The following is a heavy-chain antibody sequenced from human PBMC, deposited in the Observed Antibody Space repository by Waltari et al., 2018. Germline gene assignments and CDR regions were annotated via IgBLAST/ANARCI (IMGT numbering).Heavy chain of an antibody. Sequence: QVQLVQSGAEVKKPGSSVKVSCKASGGTFSSYAISWVRQAPGQGLEWMGGIIPSLGTANYAQKFQGRVTITADESTSTAYMELSSLRSEDTAVYYCASGYYYGSGRSYYYGMDVWGQGTTVTVSS. J-gene: IGHJ6*02. CDR1: GGTFSSYA. CDR3: ASGYYYGSGRSYYYGMDV. V-gene: IGHV1-69*01. CDR2: IIPSLGTA. D-gene: IGHD3-10*01.